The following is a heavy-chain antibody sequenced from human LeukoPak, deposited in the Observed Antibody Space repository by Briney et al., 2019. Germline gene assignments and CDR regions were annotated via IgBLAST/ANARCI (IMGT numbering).Heavy chain of an antibody. Sequence: GGSLRLSCAASGFSFSTYWMSWVRQTPEKGLEFVANIDQGGSVRNYMDSLKGRCTISRDNAKKSLYLEINSLRADDTAVYYCARDPESTSFDLWGRGALATVPS. CDR1: GFSFSTYW. CDR3: ARDPESTSFDL. V-gene: IGHV3-7*01. D-gene: IGHD2-2*01. CDR2: IDQGGSVR. J-gene: IGHJ4*02.